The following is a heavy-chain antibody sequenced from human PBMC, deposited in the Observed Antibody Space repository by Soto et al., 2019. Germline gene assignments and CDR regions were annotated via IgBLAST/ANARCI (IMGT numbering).Heavy chain of an antibody. J-gene: IGHJ4*02. CDR3: AKGKLGYCSSTSCALDY. Sequence: SVKVSCKASGGTFSSYKITWVRQAPGQGLEWVGGIIPMFNTANHAQKFQGRVTLTADDSTSTAYMELRSLRSEDTAVYYCAKGKLGYCSSTSCALDYWGQGTLVTVSS. CDR1: GGTFSSYK. V-gene: IGHV1-69*13. CDR2: IIPMFNTA. D-gene: IGHD2-2*01.